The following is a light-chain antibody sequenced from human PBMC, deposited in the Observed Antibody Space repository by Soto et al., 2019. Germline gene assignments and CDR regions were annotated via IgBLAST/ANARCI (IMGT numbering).Light chain of an antibody. V-gene: IGKV3-20*01. CDR3: QDYGGAPHT. Sequence: EIVLTHSPDTLPLSPGERATLSCRAGQRITWDYIAWYQQKPGQAPRLLIYSASTRATGIPDRFSGSGSGTDFTLTMSRLEPEDFAAYCCQDYGGAPHTFGQGTNLALK. J-gene: IGKJ2*01. CDR1: QRITWDY. CDR2: SAS.